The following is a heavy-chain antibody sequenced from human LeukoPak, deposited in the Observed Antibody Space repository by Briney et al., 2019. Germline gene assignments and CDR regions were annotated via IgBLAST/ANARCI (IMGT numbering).Heavy chain of an antibody. Sequence: SGPTLVKPAQTLTLTCSFSGFSLSTSGVAVGWIRQPPGKALEWLALIYWNDDKRYSPSLKSRLTITKVTSKNHVVLTMTNMDPVDTATYYCARLIVRGGFDYWGQGTLVTVSS. CDR2: IYWNDDK. D-gene: IGHD3-10*01. V-gene: IGHV2-5*01. CDR3: ARLIVRGGFDY. J-gene: IGHJ4*02. CDR1: GFSLSTSGVA.